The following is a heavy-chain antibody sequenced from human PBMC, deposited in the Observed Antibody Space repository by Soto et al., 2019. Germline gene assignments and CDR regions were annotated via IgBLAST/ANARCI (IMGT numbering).Heavy chain of an antibody. Sequence: EVQLLESGGGVVQPGGSLRLSCAASGFTFSRNAMSWVRQAPGEALEWVSTVGSGGTAYYADSVKGRFTIPRDISKNTQSLQMNSLRTEDTAVYYCAKLGFCSGGTCYLDYYNGVDVWGQGTTVTVSS. CDR2: VGSGGTA. D-gene: IGHD2-15*01. J-gene: IGHJ6*02. V-gene: IGHV3-23*01. CDR1: GFTFSRNA. CDR3: AKLGFCSGGTCYLDYYNGVDV.